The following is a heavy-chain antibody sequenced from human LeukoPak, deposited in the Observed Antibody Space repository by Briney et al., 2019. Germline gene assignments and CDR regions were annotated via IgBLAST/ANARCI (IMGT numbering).Heavy chain of an antibody. J-gene: IGHJ4*02. V-gene: IGHV1-2*02. CDR3: ATGVATAFTY. D-gene: IGHD5-12*01. Sequence: ASVKVSCKASGYTFTDYYIHWVRQAPGQGLEWMAFVNPDSGDSYSAPKFQGRVTMTRDTSITTASMELKWLTSDDTAVDYCATGVATAFTYWGQGTLLTVSS. CDR2: VNPDSGDS. CDR1: GYTFTDYY.